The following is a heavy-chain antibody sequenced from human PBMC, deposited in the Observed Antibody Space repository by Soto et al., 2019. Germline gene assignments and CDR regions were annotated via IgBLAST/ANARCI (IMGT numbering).Heavy chain of an antibody. CDR1: GGSISSYY. V-gene: IGHV4-59*01. J-gene: IGHJ4*02. CDR2: IYYSGST. Sequence: SETLSLTCTVSGGSISSYYWSWIRQPPGKGLEWIGYIYYSGSTNYNPSLKSRVTMSVDTSKNQFSLKLSSVTAADTAVYYCARMVGSYYIGGAYYFDYWGQGTLVTVSS. CDR3: ARMVGSYYIGGAYYFDY. D-gene: IGHD1-26*01.